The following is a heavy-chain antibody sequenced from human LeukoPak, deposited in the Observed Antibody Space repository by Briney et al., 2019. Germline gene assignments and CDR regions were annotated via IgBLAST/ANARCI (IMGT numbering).Heavy chain of an antibody. D-gene: IGHD3-22*01. J-gene: IGHJ3*02. CDR1: GGSFSGYY. V-gene: IGHV4-34*01. Sequence: SETLSLTCAVYGGSFSGYYWSWIRQPPGKGLEWIGEINHSGSTNYNPSLKSRVTISVDTSKNQFSLKLSSVTAADTAVYYCARGRTNTMIVVVIIEDAFDIWGQGTMVTVSS. CDR3: ARGRTNTMIVVVIIEDAFDI. CDR2: INHSGST.